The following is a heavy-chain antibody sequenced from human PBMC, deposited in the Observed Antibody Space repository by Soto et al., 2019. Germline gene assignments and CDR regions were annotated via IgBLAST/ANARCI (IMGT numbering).Heavy chain of an antibody. Sequence: LRLSCAASGFTFSSYAMHWVRQAPGKGLEWVAVISYDGSNKYYADSVKGRFTISRDNSKNTLYLQMNSLRAEDTAVYYCARDFDYWGQGTLVTVSS. V-gene: IGHV3-30-3*01. CDR1: GFTFSSYA. J-gene: IGHJ4*02. CDR3: ARDFDY. CDR2: ISYDGSNK.